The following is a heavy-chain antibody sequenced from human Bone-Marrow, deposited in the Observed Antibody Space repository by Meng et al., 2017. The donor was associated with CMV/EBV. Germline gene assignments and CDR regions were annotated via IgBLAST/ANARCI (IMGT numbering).Heavy chain of an antibody. CDR3: ARGPYSSSTFYYYGMDV. V-gene: IGHV3-53*01. CDR1: EFTVSANY. J-gene: IGHJ6*02. Sequence: GGSLRLSCAASEFTVSANYMTWVRQAPGKGLECVSVISNEGTTYYADSVKGRFTISRDDSKNTLYLQMNSLRAEDTAEYYCARGPYSSSTFYYYGMDVWGQGTTVTVSS. CDR2: ISNEGTT. D-gene: IGHD6-6*01.